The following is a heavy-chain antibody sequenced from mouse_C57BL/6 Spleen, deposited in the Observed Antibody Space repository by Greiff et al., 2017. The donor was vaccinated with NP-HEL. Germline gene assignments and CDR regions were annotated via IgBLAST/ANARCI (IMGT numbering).Heavy chain of an antibody. CDR1: GFTFTDYY. CDR3: TRYYYFDY. V-gene: IGHV7-3*01. Sequence: EVKLVESGGGLVQPGGSLSLSCAASGFTFTDYYMSWVRQPPGKALEWLGFIRNKANGYTTEYSASVKGRFTISRDNSQSILYLQMKALRAEDSATYYCTRYYYFDYWGQGTTLTVSS. CDR2: IRNKANGYTT. J-gene: IGHJ2*01.